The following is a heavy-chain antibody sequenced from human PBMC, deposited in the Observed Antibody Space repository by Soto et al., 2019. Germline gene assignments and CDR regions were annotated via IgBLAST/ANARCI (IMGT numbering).Heavy chain of an antibody. Sequence: SVKVACKASGFTYTSSAVQWVRHASGQRLEWIGWIVVGSGNTNYAQKFQERVTITRDMSTSTAYMELSSLRSEDTVAYYCAAWSGYDFWSGGIDYWGQGTLVTVSS. V-gene: IGHV1-58*01. J-gene: IGHJ4*02. CDR2: IVVGSGNT. D-gene: IGHD3-3*01. CDR3: AAWSGYDFWSGGIDY. CDR1: GFTYTSSA.